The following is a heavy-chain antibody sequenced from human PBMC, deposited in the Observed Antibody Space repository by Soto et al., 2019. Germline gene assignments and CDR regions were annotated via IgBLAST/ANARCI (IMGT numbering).Heavy chain of an antibody. CDR3: AKGGTMIVVALPDY. CDR2: ISYDGSNK. D-gene: IGHD3-22*01. J-gene: IGHJ4*02. CDR1: GFTFSSYG. Sequence: GSLRLSCAASGFTFSSYGMHWVRQAPGKGLEWVAVISYDGSNKYYADSVKGRFTISRDNSKNTLYLQMNSLRAEDTAVYYCAKGGTMIVVALPDYWGQGTLVTVSS. V-gene: IGHV3-30*18.